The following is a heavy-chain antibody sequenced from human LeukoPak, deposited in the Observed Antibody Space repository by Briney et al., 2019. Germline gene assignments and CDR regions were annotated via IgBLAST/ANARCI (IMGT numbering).Heavy chain of an antibody. Sequence: ASVKVSCKASGYTFTGYYMHWVRQAPGQGLEWMGWINPNSGGTNYAQKFQGRVTMTRDTSISTAYMELSRLRSDDTAVYYCARAHLYSSGWYASNDAFDIWGQGTMVTVSS. CDR2: INPNSGGT. J-gene: IGHJ3*02. CDR3: ARAHLYSSGWYASNDAFDI. CDR1: GYTFTGYY. V-gene: IGHV1-2*02. D-gene: IGHD6-13*01.